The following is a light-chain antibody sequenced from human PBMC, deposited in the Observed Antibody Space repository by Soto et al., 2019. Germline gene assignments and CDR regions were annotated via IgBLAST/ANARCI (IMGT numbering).Light chain of an antibody. CDR1: QSVSSSY. CDR3: QQRSNWPPGIT. J-gene: IGKJ5*01. V-gene: IGKV3D-20*02. CDR2: DAS. Sequence: ERVMTQSPATLSVSPGERATLSCRASQSVSSSYLAWYQQKPGQAPRLLIYDASNRATGIPARFSGSGSGTDFTLTISSLEPEDFAVYYCQQRSNWPPGITFGQGTRLEIK.